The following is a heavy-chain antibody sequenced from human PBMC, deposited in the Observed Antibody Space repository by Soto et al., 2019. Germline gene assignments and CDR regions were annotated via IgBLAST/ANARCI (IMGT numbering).Heavy chain of an antibody. CDR3: AKSYSSSSLDY. Sequence: PGGSLRLSCAASGFTFSNYAMNWVRQAPGKGLEWVAVISYDGSNKYYADSVKGRFTISRDNSKNTLYLQMNSLRAEDTAVYYCAKSYSSSSLDYWGQGTLVTVSS. V-gene: IGHV3-30*18. J-gene: IGHJ4*02. D-gene: IGHD6-6*01. CDR2: ISYDGSNK. CDR1: GFTFSNYA.